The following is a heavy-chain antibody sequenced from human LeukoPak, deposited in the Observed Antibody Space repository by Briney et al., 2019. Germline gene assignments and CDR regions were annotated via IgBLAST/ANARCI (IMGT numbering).Heavy chain of an antibody. J-gene: IGHJ4*02. D-gene: IGHD4-23*01. V-gene: IGHV3-21*01. CDR2: ISSSSSYI. Sequence: GGSLRLSCAASGFTLSNYSMNWVRQAPGKGLEWVAFISSSSSYIFYADSLKGRFTISRDNAKNSLYLQMNSLRADDTAVYYCARDLAYGGDGLWGQGTLVTVSS. CDR3: ARDLAYGGDGL. CDR1: GFTLSNYS.